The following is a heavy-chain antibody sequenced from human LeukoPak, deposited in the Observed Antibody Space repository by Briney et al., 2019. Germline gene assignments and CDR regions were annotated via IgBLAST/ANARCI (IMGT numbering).Heavy chain of an antibody. CDR1: GGSISSGSYY. V-gene: IGHV4-61*02. J-gene: IGHJ4*02. CDR2: IYTSGST. CDR3: ARVTTGGYYNY. D-gene: IGHD3-22*01. Sequence: SETLSLTCTVSGGSISSGSYYWSWIRQPAGKGLEWIGRIYTSGSTNYNPSLKSRVAISLDTSENHFSLKLSSVTAADTAVYYCARVTTGGYYNYWGQGTLVTVSS.